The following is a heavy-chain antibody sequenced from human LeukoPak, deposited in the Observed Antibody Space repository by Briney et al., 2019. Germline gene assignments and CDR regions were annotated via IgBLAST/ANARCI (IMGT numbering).Heavy chain of an antibody. J-gene: IGHJ4*02. Sequence: GGSLRLSRTASGFTFGDYVMSWVRQAPGKGLEGVGFISSKAYGGTTEYAASVKGRFTISRDDSKSIAYLQMNSLKTEDTAVYYCTRGKYYDFWSGYYPDYWGQGTLVTVSS. CDR2: ISSKAYGGTT. CDR1: GFTFGDYV. CDR3: TRGKYYDFWSGYYPDY. V-gene: IGHV3-49*04. D-gene: IGHD3-3*01.